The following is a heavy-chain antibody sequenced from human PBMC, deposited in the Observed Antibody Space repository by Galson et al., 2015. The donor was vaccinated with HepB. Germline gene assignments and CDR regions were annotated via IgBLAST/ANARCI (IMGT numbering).Heavy chain of an antibody. J-gene: IGHJ6*02. CDR3: ARDSVLPVDLGGYYYYGMDV. V-gene: IGHV4-39*06. CDR2: TYYSGST. CDR1: GGSMSSSSYY. D-gene: IGHD2-2*01. Sequence: TLSLTCTVSGGSMSSSSYYWGWIRQPPGKGLEWIGSTYYSGSTYYNPSLRSRVTISVDTSKNQFPLRLSSVSAADTAVYYCARDSVLPVDLGGYYYYGMDVWGQGTTVTVSS.